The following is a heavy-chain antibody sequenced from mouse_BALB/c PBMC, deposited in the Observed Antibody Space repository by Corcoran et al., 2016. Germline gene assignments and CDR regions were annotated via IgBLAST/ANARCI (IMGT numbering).Heavy chain of an antibody. J-gene: IGHJ3*01. CDR3: ARGRALFAY. CDR2: IDPENGNT. Sequence: EVQLQQSGAELVRPGALVKLSCKASGFNINDYYMHWVKQRPEQGLEWIGWIDPENGNTIYDPKFQGKASITADTSSNTAYLQLSSLTSEDTAVYYCARGRALFAYWGQGTLVTVSA. D-gene: IGHD3-1*01. V-gene: IGHV14-1*02. CDR1: GFNINDYY.